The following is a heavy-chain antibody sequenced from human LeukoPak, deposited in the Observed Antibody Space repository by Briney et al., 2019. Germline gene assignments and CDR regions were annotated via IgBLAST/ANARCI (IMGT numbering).Heavy chain of an antibody. CDR3: AKVLGYCSSTSCYGGHFDY. CDR2: ISGGGGST. J-gene: IGHJ4*02. D-gene: IGHD2-2*01. Sequence: GACLRLSCAASGFTFSSYAMSWVRQAPGKGLEWVSAISGGGGSTYYADSVKGRFTISRDNSKNTLYLQMNSLRAEDTAVYYCAKVLGYCSSTSCYGGHFDYWGQGTLVTV. CDR1: GFTFSSYA. V-gene: IGHV3-23*01.